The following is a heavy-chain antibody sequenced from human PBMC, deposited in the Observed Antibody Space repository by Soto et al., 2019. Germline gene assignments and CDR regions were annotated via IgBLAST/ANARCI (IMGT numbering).Heavy chain of an antibody. CDR1: GGTFSSYA. CDR3: ARGGGYSSSWYRYYFDY. V-gene: IGHV1-69*01. Sequence: QVQLVQSGAEVKKPGSSVKVSCKASGGTFSSYAISWVRQAPGEGLEWMGGIIPIFGTANYAQKFQGRVTITADESTSTAYMELSSLRSEDTAVYYCARGGGYSSSWYRYYFDYWGQGTLVTVSS. D-gene: IGHD6-13*01. J-gene: IGHJ4*02. CDR2: IIPIFGTA.